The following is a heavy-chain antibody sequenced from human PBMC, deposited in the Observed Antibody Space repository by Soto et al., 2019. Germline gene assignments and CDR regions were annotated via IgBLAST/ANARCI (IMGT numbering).Heavy chain of an antibody. CDR3: ARGRYSSGLFDY. D-gene: IGHD6-19*01. CDR2: ISSSGST. V-gene: IGHV4-61*08. Sequence: QVQLQESGPGLVKPSETLSLTCTVSGVSVTSNDYYWSWIWQPPGKGLERIGYISSSGSTNYNPPPKCRVFISADASSNQFSLKMNSVTAAVKAVYYCARGRYSSGLFDYWGEGTLVSVSS. J-gene: IGHJ4*02. CDR1: GVSVTSNDYY.